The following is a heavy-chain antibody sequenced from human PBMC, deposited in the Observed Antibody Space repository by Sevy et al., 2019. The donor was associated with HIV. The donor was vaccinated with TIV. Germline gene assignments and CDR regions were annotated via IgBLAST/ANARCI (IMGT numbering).Heavy chain of an antibody. V-gene: IGHV4-38-2*01. J-gene: IGHJ4*02. Sequence: SETLSLTCAVSGYSLSSGHFWGWVRQPPGKGLEWIGIISYSGSSYYNPSLKSRITMSLDTSKDHFSLRLTSVTAADTALYYCAGHILLVSASLKPSALFDYWGQGALVTVSS. CDR1: GYSLSSGHF. CDR2: ISYSGSS. CDR3: AGHILLVSASLKPSALFDY. D-gene: IGHD2-8*02.